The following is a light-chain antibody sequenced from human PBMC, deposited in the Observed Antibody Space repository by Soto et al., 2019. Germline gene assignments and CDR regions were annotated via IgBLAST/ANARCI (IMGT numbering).Light chain of an antibody. V-gene: IGKV3-15*01. CDR2: AAS. Sequence: ELVMTQSPATLSLSPGDRATLSCRASETLSSNLAWYQQKPGQAPRLLIYAASTRATGVPARFSGFGSGTDFTLNISSLQSEDFAVYFCQQYNTWPPGVTFGGGTKVEIK. CDR1: ETLSSN. CDR3: QQYNTWPPGVT. J-gene: IGKJ4*01.